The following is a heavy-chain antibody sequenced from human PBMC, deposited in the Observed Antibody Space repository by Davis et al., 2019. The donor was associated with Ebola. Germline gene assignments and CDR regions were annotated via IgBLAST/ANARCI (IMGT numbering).Heavy chain of an antibody. D-gene: IGHD2-15*01. CDR1: GGSFSGYY. Sequence: MPSETLSLTCAVYGGSFSGYYWSWIRQPPGKGLEWIGEINHSGSTNYNPSLKSRVTISVDTSKNQFSLKLRSVTAADTAVYYCARTRHSVVVAATSHWFDPWGQGTLVTVSS. V-gene: IGHV4-34*01. J-gene: IGHJ5*02. CDR2: INHSGST. CDR3: ARTRHSVVVAATSHWFDP.